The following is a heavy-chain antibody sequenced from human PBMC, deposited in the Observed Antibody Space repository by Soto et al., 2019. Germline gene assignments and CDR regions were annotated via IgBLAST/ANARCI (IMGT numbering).Heavy chain of an antibody. V-gene: IGHV4-39*01. CDR3: ARGHGGITVFGAPGHFDY. CDR2: MSYSGST. J-gene: IGHJ4*02. CDR1: GGSISSISYY. Sequence: PSETLSLTCTVSGGSISSISYYWGWIRQPPGKGPEWIGSMSYSGSTYYNPSLKSRVTISVDTSKNQFSLKLSSVTAADTAVYYCARGHGGITVFGAPGHFDYWGQGTLVTVSS. D-gene: IGHD3-3*01.